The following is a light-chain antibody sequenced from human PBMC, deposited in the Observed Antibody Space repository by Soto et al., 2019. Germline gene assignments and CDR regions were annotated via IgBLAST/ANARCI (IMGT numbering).Light chain of an antibody. CDR1: SSNIGTGYD. Sequence: QSVLTQPPSVSGSPGQRVTISCTGSSSNIGTGYDVHWYQHHPGTAPKLLIYGNTNRPSGVPDRFSGSKSGTSASLAITGFQAEDEADYYCHTYDRRLSVSVFGGGTKVTVL. V-gene: IGLV1-40*01. J-gene: IGLJ1*01. CDR3: HTYDRRLSVSV. CDR2: GNT.